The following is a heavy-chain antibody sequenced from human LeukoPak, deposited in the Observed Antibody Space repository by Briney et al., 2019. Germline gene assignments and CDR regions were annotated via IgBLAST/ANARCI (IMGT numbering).Heavy chain of an antibody. Sequence: GGSLRLSCAASGFTFGNFAMNWVRLTPGEGLEWVSIIGASGYTTYYADSVKGRFTISRDNSKNTLYLQMNSLRAEDTALYYCATSDYFDSWGQGTLVTVSP. V-gene: IGHV3-23*01. CDR2: IGASGYTT. J-gene: IGHJ4*02. CDR1: GFTFGNFA. CDR3: ATSDYFDS.